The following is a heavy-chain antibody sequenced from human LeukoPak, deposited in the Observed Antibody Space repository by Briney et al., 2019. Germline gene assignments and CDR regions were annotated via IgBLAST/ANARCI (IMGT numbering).Heavy chain of an antibody. CDR2: IYYSGST. D-gene: IGHD3-3*01. CDR3: ARVFRTASDDFWSGYLHPQPYGMDV. V-gene: IGHV4-59*01. J-gene: IGHJ6*02. CDR1: GGSISSYY. Sequence: PSETLSLTCTVSGGSISSYYWSWNRQPPGKGLEWIGYIYYSGSTNYNPSLKSRVTISVDTSKNQFSLKLSSVTAADTAVYYCARVFRTASDDFWSGYLHPQPYGMDVWGQGTTVTVSS.